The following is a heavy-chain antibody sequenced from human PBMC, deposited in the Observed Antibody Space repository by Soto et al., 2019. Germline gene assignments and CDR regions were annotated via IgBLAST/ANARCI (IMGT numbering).Heavy chain of an antibody. CDR2: IIPIFGTA. J-gene: IGHJ5*02. CDR1: GGTFSSYA. CDR3: ASAAQQLVTEDWFDP. V-gene: IGHV1-69*06. D-gene: IGHD6-13*01. Sequence: GXSVKVSCKASGGTFSSYAISWVRQAPGQGLEWMGGIIPIFGTANYAQKFQGRVTITADKSTSTAYMELSSLRSEDTAVYYCASAAQQLVTEDWFDPWGQGTLVTVSS.